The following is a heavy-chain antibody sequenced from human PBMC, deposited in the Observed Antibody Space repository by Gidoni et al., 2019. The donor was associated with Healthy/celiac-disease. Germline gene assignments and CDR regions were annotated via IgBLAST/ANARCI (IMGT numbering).Heavy chain of an antibody. J-gene: IGHJ6*02. CDR1: GFTFSSYA. CDR3: AKALRRFLEWYGMDV. V-gene: IGHV3-23*01. Sequence: EVQLLESGGGLVQPGGYLRLSCAASGFTFSSYAMSWGRQAQGKGLDWVSAISGSGGSTYYADSVKGRFTISRDNSKNTLYLQMNSLRAEDTAVYYCAKALRRFLEWYGMDVWGQGTTVTVSS. CDR2: ISGSGGST. D-gene: IGHD3-3*01.